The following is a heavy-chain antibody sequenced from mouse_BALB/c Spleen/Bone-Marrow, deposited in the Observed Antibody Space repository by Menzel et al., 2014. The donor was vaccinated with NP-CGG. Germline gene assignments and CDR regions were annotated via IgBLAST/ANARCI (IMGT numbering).Heavy chain of an antibody. J-gene: IGHJ3*01. CDR1: GYTFSSYW. D-gene: IGHD2-1*01. V-gene: IGHV1-9*01. Sequence: QVQLQQSGAVLMKPGASVKISCKATGYTFSSYWIEWVKQRPGHGLEWIGEIFPGSGSTKYNEKFKGKATFTADTSSNSAYMQLSSLASEDSAVYYCASPIDYGNYGFAYWGQGTLLTVSA. CDR2: IFPGSGST. CDR3: ASPIDYGNYGFAY.